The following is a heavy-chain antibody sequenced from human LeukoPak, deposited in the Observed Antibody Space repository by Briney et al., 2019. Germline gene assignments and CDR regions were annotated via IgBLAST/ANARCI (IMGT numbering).Heavy chain of an antibody. Sequence: GESLRLSCAASRFTVSSNYMTWVRQAAGKGLEWVSVIYSGGSTYYADSVKGRFTISRDNSKNTLYLQMNSLRAEDTAVYYCASRGSGHRNWYFDLWGRGTLVTVSS. V-gene: IGHV3-66*01. CDR3: ASRGSGHRNWYFDL. D-gene: IGHD1-14*01. CDR1: RFTVSSNY. CDR2: IYSGGST. J-gene: IGHJ2*01.